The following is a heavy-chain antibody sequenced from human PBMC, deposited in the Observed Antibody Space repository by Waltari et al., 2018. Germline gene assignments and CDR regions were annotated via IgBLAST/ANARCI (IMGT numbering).Heavy chain of an antibody. CDR1: GSVVWGTY. D-gene: IGHD3-10*01. Sequence: EVQGVESGGGLIQPGGCVRLCCDVAGSVVWGTYMGWVRQARGKGLEWVSVIYRGGSSYYLDSVKWRFTISRDNSKNTIYLEMNSLRGEDTAVYFCVGHRFGSGSYFDYWGQGTPVTVSS. J-gene: IGHJ4*02. CDR2: IYRGGSS. V-gene: IGHV3-53*01. CDR3: VGHRFGSGSYFDY.